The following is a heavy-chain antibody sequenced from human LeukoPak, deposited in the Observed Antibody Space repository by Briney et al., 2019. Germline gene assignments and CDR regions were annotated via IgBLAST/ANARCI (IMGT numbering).Heavy chain of an antibody. CDR1: GFTFSSYS. V-gene: IGHV3-21*01. CDR3: ARDDVAYCGGDCYSVR. CDR2: ISSSSSYI. J-gene: IGHJ4*02. D-gene: IGHD2-21*02. Sequence: GGSLRLSCAASGFTFSSYSMNWVRQAPGKGLEWVSSISSSSSYIYYADSVKGRFTISRDNAKNSLYLQMNSLRAEDTAVYYCARDDVAYCGGDCYSVRWGQGTLVTVSS.